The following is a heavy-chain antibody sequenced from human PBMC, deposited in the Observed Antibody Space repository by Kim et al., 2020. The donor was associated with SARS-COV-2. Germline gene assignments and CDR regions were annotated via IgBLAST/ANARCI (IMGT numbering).Heavy chain of an antibody. J-gene: IGHJ3*02. CDR1: GFTVSSYW. V-gene: IGHV3-7*01. CDR2: IKQDGNQK. Sequence: GGSLRLSCAASGFTVSSYWMTWVRQAPGKGLEWVANIKQDGNQKYYVDSVKGRFTISRDNAKNSLYLQMNSLRAEDTAVYYCARDGDLYSSGKDAFDIWG. CDR3: ARDGDLYSSGKDAFDI. D-gene: IGHD6-19*01.